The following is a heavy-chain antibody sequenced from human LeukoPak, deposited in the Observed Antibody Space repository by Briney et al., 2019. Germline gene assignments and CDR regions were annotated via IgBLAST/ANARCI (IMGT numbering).Heavy chain of an antibody. CDR1: GGSISSGGYY. D-gene: IGHD1-26*01. CDR2: IYYSGST. Sequence: SQTLSLTCTVSGGSISSGGYYWSWIRQHPGKGLEWIGYIYYSGSTYYNPSLKSRVTISVDTSKNQFSLKLSSVTAADTAVYYCARVKKGGSYYKADYFDYWGQGTLVTVSS. J-gene: IGHJ4*02. V-gene: IGHV4-31*03. CDR3: ARVKKGGSYYKADYFDY.